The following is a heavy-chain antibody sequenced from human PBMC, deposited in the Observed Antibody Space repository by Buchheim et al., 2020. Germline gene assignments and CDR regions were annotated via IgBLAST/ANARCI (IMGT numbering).Heavy chain of an antibody. CDR3: ASLIAPYYDILTGYSYYGMDV. Sequence: EVQLVESGGGLVQPGGSLRLSCAASGFTFSSYEMNWVRQAPGKGLEWVSYISSSGSTIYYADSVKGRFTISRDNAKNSLYPQMNSLRAEDTAVYYCASLIAPYYDILTGYSYYGMDVWGQGTT. CDR1: GFTFSSYE. V-gene: IGHV3-48*03. CDR2: ISSSGSTI. D-gene: IGHD3-9*01. J-gene: IGHJ6*02.